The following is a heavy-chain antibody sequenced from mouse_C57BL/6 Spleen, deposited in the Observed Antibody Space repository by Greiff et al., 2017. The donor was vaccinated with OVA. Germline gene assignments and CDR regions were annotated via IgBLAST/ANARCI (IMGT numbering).Heavy chain of an antibody. D-gene: IGHD2-10*02. CDR1: GYSITSGYY. J-gene: IGHJ1*03. CDR2: ISYDGSN. V-gene: IGHV3-6*01. Sequence: VQLQQSGPGLVKPSQSLSLTCSVTGYSITSGYYWNWIRQFPGNKLEWMGYISYDGSNNYNPSLKNRISITRDTSKNQFFLKLNSVTTEDTATDYCAREYGNYVWYFDVWGTGTTVTVSS. CDR3: AREYGNYVWYFDV.